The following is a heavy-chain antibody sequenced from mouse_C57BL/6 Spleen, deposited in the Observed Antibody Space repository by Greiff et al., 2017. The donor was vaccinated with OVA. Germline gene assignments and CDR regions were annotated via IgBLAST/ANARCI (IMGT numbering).Heavy chain of an antibody. V-gene: IGHV14-3*01. Sequence: VQLQQPVAELVRPGASVKLSCTASGFNIKNSYMHWVKQRPEQGLEWIGRIDPANGNTKYAPKVQGTATIAADTSTNPAYLQRSSLTSDDTAIYYCANDGYYDNWGQGTTLTVSS. CDR3: ANDGYYDN. CDR2: IDPANGNT. CDR1: GFNIKNSY. D-gene: IGHD2-3*01. J-gene: IGHJ2*01.